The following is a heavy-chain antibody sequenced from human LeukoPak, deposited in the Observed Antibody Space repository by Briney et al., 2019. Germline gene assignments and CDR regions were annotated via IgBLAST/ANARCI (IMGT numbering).Heavy chain of an antibody. Sequence: PGGSLRLSCAASGFSFSSYEMNWVRQAPGKGLEWVSAISSSGISTYYADSVKGRFTISRDNSKNTLYLQMNSLRAEDTAVYYCAKAPANYVDTAMGTFDYWGQGTLVTVSS. J-gene: IGHJ4*02. D-gene: IGHD5-18*01. V-gene: IGHV3-23*01. CDR2: ISSSGIST. CDR3: AKAPANYVDTAMGTFDY. CDR1: GFSFSSYE.